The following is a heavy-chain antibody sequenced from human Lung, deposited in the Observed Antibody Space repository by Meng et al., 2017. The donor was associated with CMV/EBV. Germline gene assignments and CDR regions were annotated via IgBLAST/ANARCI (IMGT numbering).Heavy chain of an antibody. D-gene: IGHD3-10*01. Sequence: GGSLRLXXAVSGINFNTYWMHWVRQVPGKGLVWLSRIYSDGISTRYADSVKGRFTISRDNTKNTLYLQMNGLRAEDTAVYYCAREPGRGAFDIWGQGTMVTVSS. V-gene: IGHV3-74*01. CDR1: GINFNTYW. CDR2: IYSDGIST. CDR3: AREPGRGAFDI. J-gene: IGHJ3*02.